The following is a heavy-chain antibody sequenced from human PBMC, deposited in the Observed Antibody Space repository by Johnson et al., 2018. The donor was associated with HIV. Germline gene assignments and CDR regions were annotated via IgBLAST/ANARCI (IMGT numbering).Heavy chain of an antibody. J-gene: IGHJ3*02. CDR2: ISSGGRTI. V-gene: IGHV3-48*04. D-gene: IGHD4-17*01. CDR3: ARVLGDYAYHI. CDR1: GFTFSSYG. Sequence: VHLVESGGGLVQPGGSLRLSCAASGFTFSSYGMHWVRQAPGKGLEWVSYISSGGRTIYYADSVKGRFTISRDNAKNSLYLQMNSLRVEDTAVYYCARVLGDYAYHIWGQGTMVTVSS.